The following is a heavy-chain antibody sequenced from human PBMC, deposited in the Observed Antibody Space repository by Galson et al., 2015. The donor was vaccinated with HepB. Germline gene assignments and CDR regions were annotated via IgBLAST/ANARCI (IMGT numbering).Heavy chain of an antibody. J-gene: IGHJ4*02. Sequence: SLRLSCAASGFAFSSYSLNWVRQAPGKGLEWVSYISSSSSTIYYADSVKGRFTISRDNAKNSLYLQMNSLRAEDTAVYYCARVMGPVAGDYWGQGTLVTVSS. CDR1: GFAFSSYS. D-gene: IGHD6-19*01. V-gene: IGHV3-48*01. CDR3: ARVMGPVAGDY. CDR2: ISSSSSTI.